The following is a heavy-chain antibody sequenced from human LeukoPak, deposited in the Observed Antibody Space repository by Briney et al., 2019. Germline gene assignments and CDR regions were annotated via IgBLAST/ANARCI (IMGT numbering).Heavy chain of an antibody. V-gene: IGHV1-2*02. CDR3: ASSIWGTTGFWFDP. CDR1: GYTFTDYY. D-gene: IGHD3-16*01. CDR2: INPNSGGT. J-gene: IGHJ5*02. Sequence: ASVKVSCKASGYTFTDYYMHWVRQAPGQGLEWMGWINPNSGGTNYAQNFQGRVTMTRDTSITTAYMKMSRLRSDDTAVYYCASSIWGTTGFWFDPWGQGTLVTVSS.